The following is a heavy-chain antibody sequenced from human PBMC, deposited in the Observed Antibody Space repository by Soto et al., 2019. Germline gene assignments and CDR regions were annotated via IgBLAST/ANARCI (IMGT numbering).Heavy chain of an antibody. CDR3: ARTAMDIVVVPAASRWFDP. J-gene: IGHJ5*02. Sequence: SVKVSCKASGYTFTSYGIRLGRQAPGLWLEWMVWISAYNGNTNYAQKLQGRVTMTTDTSTSTAYMELRSLRSDDTAVYYCARTAMDIVVVPAASRWFDPWGQGTLVTVSS. V-gene: IGHV1-18*04. D-gene: IGHD2-2*03. CDR2: ISAYNGNT. CDR1: GYTFTSYG.